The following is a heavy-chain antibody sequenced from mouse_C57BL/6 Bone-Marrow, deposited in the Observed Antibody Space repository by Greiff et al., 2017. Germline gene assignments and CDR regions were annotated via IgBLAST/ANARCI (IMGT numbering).Heavy chain of an antibody. V-gene: IGHV1-5*01. Sequence: VQLQQSGTVLARPGASVKMSCKTSGYTFTSYWMHWVKQRPGQGLEWIGAIYPGNSDTSYNQKFKGNAKLTAVTSASTAYMELSSLTNEDSAVYYCTRSAGYYYFDYWGQGTTLTVSS. CDR3: TRSAGYYYFDY. D-gene: IGHD2-3*01. CDR1: GYTFTSYW. J-gene: IGHJ2*01. CDR2: IYPGNSDT.